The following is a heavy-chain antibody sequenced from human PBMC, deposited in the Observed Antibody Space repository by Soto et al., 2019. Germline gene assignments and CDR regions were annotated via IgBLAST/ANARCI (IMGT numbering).Heavy chain of an antibody. V-gene: IGHV3-33*01. D-gene: IGHD4-17*01. CDR3: ARDIDYGDFDNWFDP. CDR1: GFTFSSYG. Sequence: QVQLVESGGGVVQPGRSLRLSCAASGFTFSSYGMHWVRQAPGKGLEWVAVIWYDGSNKYYADSVKGRFTISRDNSKNTLYLQMNRLRAEDTAVYYCARDIDYGDFDNWFDPWGQGTLVTVSS. J-gene: IGHJ5*02. CDR2: IWYDGSNK.